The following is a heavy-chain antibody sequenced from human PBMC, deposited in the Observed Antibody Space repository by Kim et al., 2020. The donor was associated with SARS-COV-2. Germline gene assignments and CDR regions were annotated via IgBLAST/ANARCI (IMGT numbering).Heavy chain of an antibody. CDR1: GYTFTSYY. Sequence: ASVKVSCKASGYTFTSYYMHWVRQAPGQGLEWMGIINPSGGSTSYAQKFQGRVTMTRDTSTSTVYMELSSLSSEDTPVYYCARERPDNWFDPWGQGTLVTVSS. J-gene: IGHJ5*02. CDR2: INPSGGST. D-gene: IGHD6-6*01. CDR3: ARERPDNWFDP. V-gene: IGHV1-46*01.